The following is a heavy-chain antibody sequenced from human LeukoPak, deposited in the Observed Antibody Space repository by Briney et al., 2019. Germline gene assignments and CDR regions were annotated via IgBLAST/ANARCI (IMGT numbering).Heavy chain of an antibody. D-gene: IGHD6-19*01. CDR1: GGSISSSSYY. CDR2: INHSGST. J-gene: IGHJ6*02. Sequence: SETLSLTCTVSGGSISSSSYYWSWIRQPPGKGLEWIGEINHSGSTNYNPSLKSRVTISVDTSKNQFSLKLSSVTAADTAVYYCARRVSYSSAYYYYYYGMDVWGQGTTVTVSS. CDR3: ARRVSYSSAYYYYYYGMDV. V-gene: IGHV4-39*07.